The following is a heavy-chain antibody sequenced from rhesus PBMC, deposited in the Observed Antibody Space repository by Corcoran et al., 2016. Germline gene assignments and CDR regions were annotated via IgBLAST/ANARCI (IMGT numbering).Heavy chain of an antibody. CDR1: GYSISSGYY. J-gene: IGHJ4*01. Sequence: QVQLQESGPGVVKPSETLSLTCAVSGYSISSGYYWGWIRQPPGKGLEYIGYISGSSGSTYYNPSLKGRVTISKDTSKNQFSLKLSSVTAADTAVYYCARLRSGSSPGYWGQGVLVTVSS. V-gene: IGHV4-99*01. CDR3: ARLRSGSSPGY. D-gene: IGHD6-25*01. CDR2: ISGSSGST.